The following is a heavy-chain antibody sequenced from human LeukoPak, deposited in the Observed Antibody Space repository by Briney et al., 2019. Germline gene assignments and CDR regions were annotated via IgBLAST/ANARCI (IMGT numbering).Heavy chain of an antibody. V-gene: IGHV3-66*01. Sequence: PGGSLRLSCAGSGFTVSSNYTSWVRQAPGKGLEWVSVIYTGGNTYYADSVKGRFTISRDNSKNTLYLQMNSLRAEDTAVYYCARGLIYSPNWFDPWGQGTLVTVSS. CDR1: GFTVSSNY. D-gene: IGHD4-11*01. J-gene: IGHJ5*02. CDR2: IYTGGNT. CDR3: ARGLIYSPNWFDP.